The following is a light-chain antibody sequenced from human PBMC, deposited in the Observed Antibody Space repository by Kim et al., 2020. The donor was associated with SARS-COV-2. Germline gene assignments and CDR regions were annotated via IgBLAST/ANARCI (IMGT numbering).Light chain of an antibody. CDR3: QESYSSACT. J-gene: IGKJ1*01. Sequence: GERKTITCRARQSIETYLNWYQQKPGKAPKLLSYGASTLQSGVPSRLSGSGSGTDFTLTISSLQPEDSATYYCQESYSSACTFGQGTKGYIK. CDR2: GAS. V-gene: IGKV1-39*01. CDR1: QSIETY.